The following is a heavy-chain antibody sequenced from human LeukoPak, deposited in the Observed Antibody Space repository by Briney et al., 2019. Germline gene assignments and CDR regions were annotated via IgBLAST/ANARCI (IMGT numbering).Heavy chain of an antibody. D-gene: IGHD6-6*01. J-gene: IGHJ4*02. CDR2: IYTSGST. V-gene: IGHV4-4*07. CDR3: ASSYSSSSGLVFDY. CDR1: GGSISSYY. Sequence: PSETLSLTCTVSGGSISSYYWSWIRQPAGKGLEWIGRIYTSGSTNYNPSLKSRVTMSVDTSKNQFSLKLSSVTAADTRVYYCASSYSSSSGLVFDYWGQGTLVTVSS.